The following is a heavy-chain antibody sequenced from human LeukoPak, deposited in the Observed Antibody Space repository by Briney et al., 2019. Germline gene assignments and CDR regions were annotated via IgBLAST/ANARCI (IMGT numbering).Heavy chain of an antibody. J-gene: IGHJ4*02. Sequence: GGSLSLSFAASGFPFSCHWMTWVRPAPGKGLEWVANIKEDGSKKNYVDSVKGRFTISRDNAKNSLYLQMTSLRAEDTAMYYCATPLDYHDNSGFHQGGDWGQGTLVTVSS. V-gene: IGHV3-7*03. D-gene: IGHD3-22*01. CDR1: GFPFSCHW. CDR2: IKEDGSKK. CDR3: ATPLDYHDNSGFHQGGD.